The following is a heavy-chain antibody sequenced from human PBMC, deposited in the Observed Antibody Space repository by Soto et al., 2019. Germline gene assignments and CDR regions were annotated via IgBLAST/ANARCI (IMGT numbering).Heavy chain of an antibody. V-gene: IGHV6-1*01. D-gene: IGHD5-18*01. CDR1: GDSVSSNSAA. CDR2: TYYRSKWYN. Sequence: QVQLQQSGPGLVKPSQTLSLTCAISGDSVSSNSAAWNWIRQSPSRGLEWLGRTYYRSKWYNDYAVSVKSPITINPDASKTQFSLQLNSVTPEDTAVYYCARVSYGLSLVAVGMDVWGQGTTVTVSS. CDR3: ARVSYGLSLVAVGMDV. J-gene: IGHJ6*02.